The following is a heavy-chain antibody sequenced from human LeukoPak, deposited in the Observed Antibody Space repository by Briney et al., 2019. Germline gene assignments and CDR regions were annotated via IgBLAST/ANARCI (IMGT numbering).Heavy chain of an antibody. CDR3: AKAAVYSSSWAPFDD. Sequence: GGSLRLSCAASGFTFSSYSMNWVRQAPGKGLEWVSSISSSSSYIYYAGSVRGRFTISRDNSQNTLYLQMNSLRVEDTGVYYCAKAAVYSSSWAPFDDWGQGTLVTVSP. CDR2: ISSSSSYI. J-gene: IGHJ4*02. D-gene: IGHD6-13*01. CDR1: GFTFSSYS. V-gene: IGHV3-21*01.